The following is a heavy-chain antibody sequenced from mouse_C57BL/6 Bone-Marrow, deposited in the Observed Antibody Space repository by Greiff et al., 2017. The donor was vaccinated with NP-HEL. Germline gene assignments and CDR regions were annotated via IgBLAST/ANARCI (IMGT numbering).Heavy chain of an antibody. Sequence: VQLQESGAELVRPGASVKLSCKASGYTFTDYYINWVKQRPGQGLEWIARIYPGSGNTYYNEKFKGKATLTAEKSSSTAYMQLSSLTSEDSAVYFCARLGDYATWFAYWGQGTLVTVSA. CDR1: GYTFTDYY. CDR3: ARLGDYATWFAY. J-gene: IGHJ3*01. V-gene: IGHV1-76*01. D-gene: IGHD2-4*01. CDR2: IYPGSGNT.